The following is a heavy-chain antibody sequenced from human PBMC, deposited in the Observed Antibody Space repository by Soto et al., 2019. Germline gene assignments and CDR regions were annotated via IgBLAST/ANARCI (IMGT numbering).Heavy chain of an antibody. CDR2: ISGSGGST. V-gene: IGHV3-23*01. CDR1: GFTFSNYA. Sequence: EVQLLESGGGLVQPGGSLRLSCAASGFTFSNYAMSWVRQAPGKGLEWVSSISGSGGSTYYADSVKGRFTVSRDNSKNTVYLQMNSLRIEDTAVYYCAKEATRRAIHVDYGGQGTLVTVSS. J-gene: IGHJ4*02. CDR3: AKEATRRAIHVDY.